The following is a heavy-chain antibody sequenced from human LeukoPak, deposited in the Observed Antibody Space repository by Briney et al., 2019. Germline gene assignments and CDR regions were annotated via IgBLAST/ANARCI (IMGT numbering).Heavy chain of an antibody. J-gene: IGHJ6*03. Sequence: GGSLRLSCAASGFTFSSYEMNWVRQAPGKGLEWVSYISSSGSTIYYADSVKGRFTISRDNSKNTLYLQMNSLRAEDTAVYYCARVGYSSSWSSHYYYYMDVWGKGTTVTVSS. D-gene: IGHD6-13*01. V-gene: IGHV3-48*03. CDR3: ARVGYSSSWSSHYYYYMDV. CDR1: GFTFSSYE. CDR2: ISSSGSTI.